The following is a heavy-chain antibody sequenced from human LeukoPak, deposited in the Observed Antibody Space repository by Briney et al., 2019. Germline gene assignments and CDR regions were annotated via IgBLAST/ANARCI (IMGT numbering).Heavy chain of an antibody. Sequence: KPSETLSLTCAVSGYSISSGYYWGWIRQPPGQGLEWIGSIYHSGSTYYNPSLKSRVTISVDTSKNQFSLKLSSVTAADTAVYYCARATYGSGSYDVDYWGQGTLVTVSS. CDR1: GYSISSGYY. D-gene: IGHD3-10*01. V-gene: IGHV4-38-2*01. J-gene: IGHJ4*02. CDR3: ARATYGSGSYDVDY. CDR2: IYHSGST.